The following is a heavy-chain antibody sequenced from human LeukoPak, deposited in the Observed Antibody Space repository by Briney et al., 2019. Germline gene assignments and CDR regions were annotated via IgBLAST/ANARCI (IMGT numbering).Heavy chain of an antibody. V-gene: IGHV3-21*01. D-gene: IGHD6-6*01. CDR1: GFTFSSYS. CDR3: ARANFDSSSSSAFDI. Sequence: GGSLRLSCAASGFTFSSYSMNWVRQAPGKGLEWVSSISSSSSYIYYADSVKGRFTISRDNAKNSLYLQTNSLRAEDTAVYYCARANFDSSSSSAFDIWGQGTMVTVSS. J-gene: IGHJ3*02. CDR2: ISSSSSYI.